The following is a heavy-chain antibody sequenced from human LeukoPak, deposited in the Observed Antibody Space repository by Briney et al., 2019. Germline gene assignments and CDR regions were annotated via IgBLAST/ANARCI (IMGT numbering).Heavy chain of an antibody. J-gene: IGHJ3*02. CDR1: GFTFSSYS. V-gene: IGHV3-21*01. CDR2: ISSSSSYI. Sequence: GGSRRLSCAASGFTFSSYSMNWVRQAPGKGLEWVSSISSSSSYIYYADSVKGRFTISRDNAKNSLYLQMNSLRAEDTAVYYCARDRWEYSGYDPHGGDAFDIWGQGTMVTVSS. D-gene: IGHD5-12*01. CDR3: ARDRWEYSGYDPHGGDAFDI.